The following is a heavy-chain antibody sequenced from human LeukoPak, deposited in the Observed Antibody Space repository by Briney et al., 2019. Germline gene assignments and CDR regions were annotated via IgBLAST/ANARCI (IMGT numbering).Heavy chain of an antibody. CDR2: IIPIFGTA. V-gene: IGHV1-69*05. CDR1: GGTFSIYA. D-gene: IGHD3-10*01. J-gene: IGHJ6*03. CDR3: ARSLYGSGSYYNVLYYYYMDV. Sequence: SVTVSFKASGGTFSIYAISWVRQAPGQGGEWMGGIIPIFGTANYAQKFQGRVTITTDESTSTAYMELSSLRSEDTAVYYCARSLYGSGSYYNVLYYYYMDVWGKGTTVTVSS.